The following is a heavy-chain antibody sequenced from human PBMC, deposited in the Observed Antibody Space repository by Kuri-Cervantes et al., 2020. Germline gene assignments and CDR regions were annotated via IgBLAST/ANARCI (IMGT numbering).Heavy chain of an antibody. CDR3: AATFCGYSYGSYVGRLCRPNSMDR. V-gene: IGHV1-58*02. Sequence: SVKVSCKASGFTFTSSAMQWVRQARGQRLEWIGWIVVGSGNTNYAQKFQERVTITRDMSTSTAYMELSSLRSGDTAVYYCAATFCGYSYGSYVGRLCRPNSMDRWGQGTLVTVSS. CDR1: GFTFTSSA. J-gene: IGHJ4*02. D-gene: IGHD5-18*01. CDR2: IVVGSGNT.